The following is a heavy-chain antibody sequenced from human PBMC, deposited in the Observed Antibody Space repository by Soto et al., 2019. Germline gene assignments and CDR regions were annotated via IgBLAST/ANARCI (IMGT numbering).Heavy chain of an antibody. CDR2: IFPSGTT. CDR3: ARSREFDY. CDR1: GGSLSGATYS. Sequence: PSETLSLTCGVSGGSLSGATYSWNWIRQPPGKGLAWIGYIFPSGTTYYNPSLKNRVTISIDVSKNQFSLSLRSLTAADTAVYYCARSREFDYWSQGTLVTVSS. V-gene: IGHV4-30-2*01. J-gene: IGHJ4*02.